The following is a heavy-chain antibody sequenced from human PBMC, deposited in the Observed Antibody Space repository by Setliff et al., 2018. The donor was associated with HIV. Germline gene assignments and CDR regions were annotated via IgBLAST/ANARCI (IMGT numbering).Heavy chain of an antibody. V-gene: IGHV3-33*08. CDR3: ASGYSSSSPRRDY. D-gene: IGHD6-6*01. CDR1: GFTFSRYA. Sequence: GGSLRLSCAVSGFTFSRYAMSWVRQAPGKGLEWVAVMSTGGGIKICADSVKGRFTISRDNSRNTLFLQMNNLRAEDTAVYYCASGYSSSSPRRDYWGQGTLVTVSS. CDR2: MSTGGGIK. J-gene: IGHJ4*02.